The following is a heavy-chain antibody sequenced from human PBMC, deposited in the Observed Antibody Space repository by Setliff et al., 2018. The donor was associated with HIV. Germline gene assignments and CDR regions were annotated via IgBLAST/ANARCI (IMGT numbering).Heavy chain of an antibody. V-gene: IGHV1-69*17. Sequence: KVSCKASGGTFTNYIYSWVRQAPGQGLEWMGGIIPISDMTHYAQHFQGRVTITADTATSTAYMELTSLGSDDTAIYFCAGAPFRIMSAHYRTLDYWGQGTLVTVSS. J-gene: IGHJ4*02. CDR1: GGTFTNYI. CDR2: IIPISDMT. CDR3: AGAPFRIMSAHYRTLDY. D-gene: IGHD3-9*01.